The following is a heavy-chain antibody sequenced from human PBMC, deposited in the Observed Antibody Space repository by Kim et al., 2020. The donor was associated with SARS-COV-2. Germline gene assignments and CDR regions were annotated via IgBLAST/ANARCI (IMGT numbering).Heavy chain of an antibody. D-gene: IGHD2-15*01. V-gene: IGHV1-69*13. Sequence: SVKVSCKASGGTFSSYAISWVRQAPGQGLEWMGGIIPIFGTANYAQKFQGRVTITADESTSTAYMELSSLRSEDTAVYYCARGCSGGSCYLNYYYGMDVWGQGTTVTVSS. CDR3: ARGCSGGSCYLNYYYGMDV. CDR2: IIPIFGTA. J-gene: IGHJ6*02. CDR1: GGTFSSYA.